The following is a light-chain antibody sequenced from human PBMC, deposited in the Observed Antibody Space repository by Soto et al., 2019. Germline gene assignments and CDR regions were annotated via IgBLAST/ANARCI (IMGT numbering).Light chain of an antibody. CDR2: LGS. Sequence: DIVMTQSPLSLPVTPGEQASISCRSSQSLLHSNVYNYLDWYLQKPGQSPQLLIYLGSNRASGVPDRFSASGSGTYFTLKISRVEAEDVGVYYCVQALQTPLTFGGGTKLEIK. CDR3: VQALQTPLT. J-gene: IGKJ4*01. V-gene: IGKV2-28*01. CDR1: QSLLHSNVYNY.